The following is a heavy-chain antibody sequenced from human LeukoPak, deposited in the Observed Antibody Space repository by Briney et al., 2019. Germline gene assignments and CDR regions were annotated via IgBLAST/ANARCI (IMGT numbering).Heavy chain of an antibody. J-gene: IGHJ4*02. D-gene: IGHD4-11*01. CDR2: INPNGGGT. CDR1: GYTFTGYY. Sequence: ASVKLSCKASGYTFTGYYVHWVRQAPGQGLEWMGRINPNGGGTNYAQKFQGRVTMTRDTSISTAYMELSRLRSDDTAVYYCASFVGVATVSDFDYWGEGTLVTVSS. CDR3: ASFVGVATVSDFDY. V-gene: IGHV1-2*06.